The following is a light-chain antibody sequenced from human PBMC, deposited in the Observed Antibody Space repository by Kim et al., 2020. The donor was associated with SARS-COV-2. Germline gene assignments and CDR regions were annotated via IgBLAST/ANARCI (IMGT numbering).Light chain of an antibody. CDR1: QCVTSDY. CDR2: GAS. V-gene: IGKV3-20*01. J-gene: IGKJ5*01. Sequence: SAEDSATLSGRASQCVTSDYFAWYMQKPAQAPSLLMCGASSNATDIPDRFSGSGYGTDFTLTISKLEHEDFALYYCQLYDRLITFGQAARLEIK. CDR3: QLYDRLIT.